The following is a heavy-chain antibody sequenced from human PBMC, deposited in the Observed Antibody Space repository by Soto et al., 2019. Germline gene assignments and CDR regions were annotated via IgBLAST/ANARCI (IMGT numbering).Heavy chain of an antibody. V-gene: IGHV3-74*01. Sequence: EVQLVESGGGLVQPGGSLRLSCAASGFTFSTYWMHWVRQAPGKGLVWVSRIKSDGSNTNYADSVKGRFTISRDNAKNTLYLQMDNLRAEATAVYYCGGLVCSYGSCPDSWGQGTLVTVSS. CDR1: GFTFSTYW. CDR3: GGLVCSYGSCPDS. J-gene: IGHJ4*02. D-gene: IGHD2-15*01. CDR2: IKSDGSNT.